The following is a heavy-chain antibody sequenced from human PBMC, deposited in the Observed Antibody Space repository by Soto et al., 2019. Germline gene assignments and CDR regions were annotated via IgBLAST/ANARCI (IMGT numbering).Heavy chain of an antibody. CDR1: GGSISSSSC. D-gene: IGHD3-10*01. CDR3: ARRWGEGRVDY. J-gene: IGHJ4*02. CDR2: IYHSGNT. Sequence: SETLSVTWAVSGGSISSSSCWRCVRQPPGKGLEWIGEIYHSGNTDYNPSLKSRVTMAVDKSRNQFSLKLSSVTAADTAVYYCARRWGEGRVDYWGQGTLVTVSS. V-gene: IGHV4-4*02.